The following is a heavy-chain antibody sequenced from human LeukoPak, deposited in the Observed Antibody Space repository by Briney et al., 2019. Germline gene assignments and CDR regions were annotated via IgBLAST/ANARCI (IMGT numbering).Heavy chain of an antibody. CDR3: ARDSDSGYGPFAS. V-gene: IGHV3-53*01. CDR1: GFTVSNNY. J-gene: IGHJ4*02. Sequence: GGSLRPSCAASGFTVSNNYMSWVRQAPGKGLEWVSVIHSGGTTNYADSVQGRFTTSRDNSKTTVYLHMNSLRAEDTAVYCCARDSDSGYGPFASWGQGTLVTVSS. D-gene: IGHD5-12*01. CDR2: IHSGGTT.